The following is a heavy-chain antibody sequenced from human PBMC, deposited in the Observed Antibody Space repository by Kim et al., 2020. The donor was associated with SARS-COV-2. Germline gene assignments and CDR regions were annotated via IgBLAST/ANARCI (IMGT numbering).Heavy chain of an antibody. J-gene: IGHJ4*02. D-gene: IGHD3-22*01. V-gene: IGHV1-18*01. CDR3: ARVGRYITMIVVEDY. Sequence: ASVKVSCKASGYTFTSYGISWVRQAPGQGLEWMGWISAYNGNTNYAQKLQGRVTMTTDTSTSTAYMELRSLRSDDTAVYYCARVGRYITMIVVEDYWGQGTLVTVSS. CDR2: ISAYNGNT. CDR1: GYTFTSYG.